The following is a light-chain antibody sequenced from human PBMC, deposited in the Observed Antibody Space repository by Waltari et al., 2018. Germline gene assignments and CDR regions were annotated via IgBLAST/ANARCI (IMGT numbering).Light chain of an antibody. Sequence: QSALTQPPSASGSPGQSVTISCTGTSGDVGGYNYVFWYQQYPGKAPKPLIYDDNERPSGVPARFSGSKSDNTASLTVSGLQDEDEADYYCSSYAGSSNFVVFGGGTKVTVL. J-gene: IGLJ2*01. CDR3: SSYAGSSNFVV. V-gene: IGLV2-8*01. CDR1: SGDVGGYNY. CDR2: DDN.